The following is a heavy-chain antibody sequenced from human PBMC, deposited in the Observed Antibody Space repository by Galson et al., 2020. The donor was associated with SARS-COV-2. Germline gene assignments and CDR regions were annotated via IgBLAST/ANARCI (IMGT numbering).Heavy chain of an antibody. CDR3: ARRITAAGTRWFDP. CDR1: GYSFTSYW. CDR2: IYPGDSDT. J-gene: IGHJ5*02. Sequence: GESLKISCKGSGYSFTSYWIGWVRQMTGKGLEWMGIIYPGDSDTSYSPSFQGKVTISVDKSINTAYLQWSSLKASDTAIYYCARRITAAGTRWFDPWGQGTLVTVSS. V-gene: IGHV5-51*01. D-gene: IGHD6-13*01.